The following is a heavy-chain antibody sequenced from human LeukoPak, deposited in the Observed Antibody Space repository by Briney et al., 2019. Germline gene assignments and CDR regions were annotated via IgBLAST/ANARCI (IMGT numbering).Heavy chain of an antibody. CDR1: VGSFSGYY. J-gene: IGHJ5*01. Sequence: SETLSLTCAVYVGSFSGYYWSWIRQPPGKGLEWIGEINHSGSTNYNPSLKSRVTISVDTSKNQFSLKLSSVTAADTAVYYCARGITIFGVVKGNWFDSWGQGTLVTVSS. D-gene: IGHD3-3*01. V-gene: IGHV4-34*01. CDR2: INHSGST. CDR3: ARGITIFGVVKGNWFDS.